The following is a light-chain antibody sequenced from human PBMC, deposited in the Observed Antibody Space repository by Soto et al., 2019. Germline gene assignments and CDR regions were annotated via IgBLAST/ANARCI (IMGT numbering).Light chain of an antibody. Sequence: DIVMTQSPYSLAVSLGERATIHCKSRQSVLYSAKNKNFLTWYQQKQGQPPKLXXYWASTRESGVPDRFTGSGSGTDFTLTINSLKDEDVAVYYCQQHYINTTTFGQGTRLEIK. J-gene: IGKJ5*01. CDR3: QQHYINTTT. CDR2: WAS. CDR1: QSVLYSAKNKNF. V-gene: IGKV4-1*01.